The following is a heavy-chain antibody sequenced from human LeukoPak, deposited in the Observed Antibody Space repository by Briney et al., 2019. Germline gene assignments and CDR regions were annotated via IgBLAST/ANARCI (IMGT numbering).Heavy chain of an antibody. J-gene: IGHJ4*02. CDR2: ISSSGSTT. V-gene: IGHV3-48*03. D-gene: IGHD3-22*01. CDR3: ARDNYDSSGYYFD. CDR1: GFTFSSYE. Sequence: GGSLRLSCAASGFTFSSYEMNWVRQAREKGLEWVSYISSSGSTTHYADSVKGRFAISRDNAKKSLYLQMNSLRAEDTAVYYCARDNYDSSGYYFDWGQGTLVTVSS.